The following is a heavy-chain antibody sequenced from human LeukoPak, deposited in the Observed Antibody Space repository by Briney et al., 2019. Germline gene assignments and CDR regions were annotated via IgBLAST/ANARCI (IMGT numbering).Heavy chain of an antibody. CDR2: ISGSGGST. D-gene: IGHD3-22*01. Sequence: PGGSLRLSCAASGFTFSSYAMSWVRQAPGKGLEWVSAISGSGGSTYYADSVKGRFTISRDNSKNTLYLQMNSLRAEDTAVYYCAKAGIVVVITYGFDYWGQGTLVTVSS. CDR1: GFTFSSYA. CDR3: AKAGIVVVITYGFDY. V-gene: IGHV3-23*01. J-gene: IGHJ4*02.